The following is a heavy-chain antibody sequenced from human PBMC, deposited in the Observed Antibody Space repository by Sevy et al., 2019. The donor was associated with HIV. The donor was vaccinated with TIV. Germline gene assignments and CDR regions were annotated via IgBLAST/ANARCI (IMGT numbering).Heavy chain of an antibody. Sequence: ASMKVSCKASGYTFTGYAIHWVRQAPGQRLEWMGWINADNGNTKYSQKFQDRVNLTRDTSANTAYMELSSLRSEDTATYYCARGPAWFGAYGLDVWGLGTTVTVSS. J-gene: IGHJ6*02. CDR2: INADNGNT. CDR3: ARGPAWFGAYGLDV. V-gene: IGHV1-3*01. D-gene: IGHD3-10*01. CDR1: GYTFTGYA.